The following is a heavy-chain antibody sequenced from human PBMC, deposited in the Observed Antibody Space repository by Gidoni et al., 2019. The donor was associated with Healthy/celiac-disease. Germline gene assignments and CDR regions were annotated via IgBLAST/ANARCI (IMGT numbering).Heavy chain of an antibody. D-gene: IGHD3-16*01. CDR2: ISYDGSNK. CDR1: GFTFSSYA. V-gene: IGHV3-30-3*01. Sequence: QVQLVEYGGGVVQPGRSLRLSCAASGFTFSSYAMHWVRQAPGKGLEWVAVISYDGSNKYYADSVKGRFTISRDNSKNTLYLQMNSLRAEDTAVYYCARDSYQHWGQGTLVTVSS. J-gene: IGHJ1*01. CDR3: ARDSYQH.